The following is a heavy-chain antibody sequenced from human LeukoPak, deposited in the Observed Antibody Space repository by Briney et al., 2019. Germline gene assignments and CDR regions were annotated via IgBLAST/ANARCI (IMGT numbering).Heavy chain of an antibody. CDR3: ARGGRPMDV. J-gene: IGHJ6*02. CDR2: ISSSSSTI. CDR1: GFTLSTYT. Sequence: AGTLRLSCAASGFTLSTYTMNWVRQAPGKGLRWVSYISSSSSTIFYAASVKGRFTISRDNAKNSLYLQMNSLRDEDTAVYYCARGGRPMDVWGQGTTVTVSS. V-gene: IGHV3-48*02.